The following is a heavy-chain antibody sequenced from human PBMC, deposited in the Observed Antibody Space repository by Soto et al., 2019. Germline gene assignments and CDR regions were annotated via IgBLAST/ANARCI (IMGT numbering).Heavy chain of an antibody. J-gene: IGHJ4*02. V-gene: IGHV3-48*02. CDR1: GFTFSTFS. D-gene: IGHD6-19*01. Sequence: EVQLVESGGGSVQPGGSLRLSCAASGFTFSTFSMNWVRQAPGRGLEWISYISGGGRAIFYADAVKGRVTISRYNAKNSLYLQMDSLTDEDTAVYYCARDLGWAFDSWGQGTLVTVSS. CDR3: ARDLGWAFDS. CDR2: ISGGGRAI.